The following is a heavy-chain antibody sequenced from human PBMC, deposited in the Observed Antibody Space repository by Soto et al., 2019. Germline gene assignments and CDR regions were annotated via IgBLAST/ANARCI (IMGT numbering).Heavy chain of an antibody. CDR1: GLIFSGYG. J-gene: IGHJ4*02. Sequence: QVQLVESGGSVVQPGRSLRLSCAASGLIFSGYGMHWVRQAPGKGLEWVAVIRYDGSNEEYEDSVKGRFTISRDNSKNTLYLQMNSLRAEDTAVYYGARDGIGGTTFRGYHDYWGQGTLVTVSS. D-gene: IGHD1-7*01. CDR2: IRYDGSNE. V-gene: IGHV3-33*01. CDR3: ARDGIGGTTFRGYHDY.